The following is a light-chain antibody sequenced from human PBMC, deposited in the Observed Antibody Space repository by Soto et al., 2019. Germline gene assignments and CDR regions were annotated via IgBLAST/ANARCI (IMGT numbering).Light chain of an antibody. CDR2: GAS. CDR1: QSVLYSSNNKNY. Sequence: DIVMTQSPDSLAVSLGEMASINCKSSQSVLYSSNNKNYLAWYQQKPGQAPRLLIYGASSRATGIPDRFSGSGSGTDFALTISRLEPEDFAVYYCQQYGSSITFGQGTRLEI. J-gene: IGKJ5*01. V-gene: IGKV4-1*01. CDR3: QQYGSSIT.